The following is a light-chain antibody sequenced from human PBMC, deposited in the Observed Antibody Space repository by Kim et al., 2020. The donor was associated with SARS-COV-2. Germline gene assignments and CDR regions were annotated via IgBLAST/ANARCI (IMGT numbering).Light chain of an antibody. CDR1: RSILYSSNNKNY. CDR2: WAS. V-gene: IGKV4-1*01. J-gene: IGKJ3*01. CDR3: QQYYDAPIT. Sequence: DIVMTQSPDSLAVSLGERATINCKSSRSILYSSNNKNYLSWYQKKPGHPPKMLINWASTRESGVPDRFSGSGSGTDFTLTIDNLQAEDVAVYYCQQYYDAPITFGPGTKVDIK.